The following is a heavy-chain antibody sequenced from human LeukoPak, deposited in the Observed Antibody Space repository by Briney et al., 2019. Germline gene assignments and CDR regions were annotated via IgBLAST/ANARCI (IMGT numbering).Heavy chain of an antibody. V-gene: IGHV3-30*04. J-gene: IGHJ5*02. Sequence: GRSLRLSCAASGFTFSSYAMHWVRQAPGKGLEWVAVISYDGSNKYYADSVKGRFTISRDNSKNTLYLQMNSLRAEDTAVYYCARDRSGGSSHAPWFDPWGQGTLVTASS. D-gene: IGHD6-19*01. CDR3: ARDRSGGSSHAPWFDP. CDR2: ISYDGSNK. CDR1: GFTFSSYA.